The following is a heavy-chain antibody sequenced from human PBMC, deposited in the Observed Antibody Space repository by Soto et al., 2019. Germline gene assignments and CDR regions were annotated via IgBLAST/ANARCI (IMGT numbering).Heavy chain of an antibody. Sequence: SETLSLTCNVSGGSISGYYWSWIRQSPGKGLEYIGYIYYRGSTNYNSSLKSRVTMSVDTSRNQFSLKLTSVTAADTAVYFCARADYEILTGSYAMDVWGQGTTVTVSS. CDR3: ARADYEILTGSYAMDV. V-gene: IGHV4-59*12. CDR1: GGSISGYY. D-gene: IGHD3-9*01. J-gene: IGHJ6*02. CDR2: IYYRGST.